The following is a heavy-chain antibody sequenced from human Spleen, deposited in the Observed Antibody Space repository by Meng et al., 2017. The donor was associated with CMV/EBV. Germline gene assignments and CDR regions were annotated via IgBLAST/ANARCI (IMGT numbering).Heavy chain of an antibody. V-gene: IGHV3-21*01. CDR3: ARDILTGYSPLDY. D-gene: IGHD3-9*01. Sequence: EVQLVESGXXXXXPXXAXXLCCAASGFTFSSYSMNWVRQAPGKGLEWVSSISSSSSYIYYADSVKGRFTISRDNAKNSLYLQMNSLRAEDTAVYYCARDILTGYSPLDYWGQGTLVTVSS. J-gene: IGHJ4*02. CDR2: ISSSSSYI. CDR1: GFTFSSYS.